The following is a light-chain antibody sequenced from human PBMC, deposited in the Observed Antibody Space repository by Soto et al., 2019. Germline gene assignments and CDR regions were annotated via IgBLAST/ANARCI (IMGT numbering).Light chain of an antibody. CDR1: SSDVGAYNH. CDR2: EVT. Sequence: QCALTQPPSASGSPGQSVTISCTGTSSDVGAYNHVYWYQQHAGKAPKLVIYEVTKRPSGVPDRFSGSKSANTDSLTVSGLQAEDEADYYCSSFASSNTWVFGGGTKLTAL. V-gene: IGLV2-8*01. J-gene: IGLJ3*02. CDR3: SSFASSNTWV.